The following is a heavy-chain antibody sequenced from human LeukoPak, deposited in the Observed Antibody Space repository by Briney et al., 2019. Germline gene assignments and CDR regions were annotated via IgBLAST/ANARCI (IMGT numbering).Heavy chain of an antibody. J-gene: IGHJ3*02. CDR3: ARDLMMNDPNWNSGAFDI. Sequence: GASVKVSCKASGGTFSSYAISRVRQAPGQGLEWMGRIIPILGIANYARKFQGRVTITTDKATSTAYMELSSLRSEDTAVYYWARDLMMNDPNWNSGAFDIWGQGTMVTVSS. CDR1: GGTFSSYA. CDR2: IIPILGIA. V-gene: IGHV1-69*04. D-gene: IGHD1-7*01.